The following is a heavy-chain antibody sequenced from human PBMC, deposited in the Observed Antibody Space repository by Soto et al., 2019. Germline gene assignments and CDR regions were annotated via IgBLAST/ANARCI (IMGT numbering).Heavy chain of an antibody. J-gene: IGHJ4*02. V-gene: IGHV3-49*04. Sequence: GGSLRLSCAASGFTFSTSWMHGVRQAPGKGLEWVGFIRSKAYGETTEYAASVKGRFTFSRDDSKNIAYLQMNSLKIEDTAVYYCTRGREWELLLSHYWGQGALVTVSS. CDR1: GFTFSTSW. CDR3: TRGREWELLLSHY. D-gene: IGHD1-26*01. CDR2: IRSKAYGETT.